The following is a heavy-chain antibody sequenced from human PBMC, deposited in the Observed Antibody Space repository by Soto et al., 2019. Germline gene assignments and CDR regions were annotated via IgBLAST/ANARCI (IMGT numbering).Heavy chain of an antibody. Sequence: QVQLVQSGAEVKKPGSSVKVSCKASGGTFSSYAISWVRQAPGQGLEWMGGIIPIFGTANYAQKFQGRVTITADESTSTAYMXLXXXRSEXTXXYXXXXXXXXXSWSMNVDFDYWGQGTLVTVSS. V-gene: IGHV1-69*01. CDR3: XXXXXXXSWSMNVDFDY. CDR2: IIPIFGTA. D-gene: IGHD6-13*01. J-gene: IGHJ4*02. CDR1: GGTFSSYA.